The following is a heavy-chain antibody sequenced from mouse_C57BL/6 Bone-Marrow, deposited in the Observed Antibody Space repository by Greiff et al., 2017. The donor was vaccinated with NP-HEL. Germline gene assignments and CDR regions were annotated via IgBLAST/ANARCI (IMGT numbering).Heavy chain of an antibody. V-gene: IGHV2-2*01. CDR1: GFSLTSYG. D-gene: IGHD2-1*01. J-gene: IGHJ4*01. CDR2: IWSGGST. Sequence: QVQLQQSGPGLVQPSQSLSITCTVSGFSLTSYGVHWVRQSPGKGLEWLGVIWSGGSTDYNAAFISRLSISKDNSKSQVFFKMNSLQADDTAIYYCASPIYYGNYAMDYWGQGTSVTVSS. CDR3: ASPIYYGNYAMDY.